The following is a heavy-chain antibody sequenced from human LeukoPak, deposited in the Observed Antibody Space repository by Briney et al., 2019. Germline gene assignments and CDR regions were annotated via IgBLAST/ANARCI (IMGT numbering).Heavy chain of an antibody. CDR3: ARDNGGSYPFDY. CDR2: INPSDGAT. D-gene: IGHD1-26*01. V-gene: IGHV1-46*01. J-gene: IGHJ4*02. Sequence: ASVKVSCKASGYTFSKYYIHWVRQAPGQGLEWMGMINPSDGATTYAQRFQGRVTMTRDMSTTTVYMDLRSLRSEDTAVYFCARDNGGSYPFDYWGQGTLVTVSS. CDR1: GYTFSKYY.